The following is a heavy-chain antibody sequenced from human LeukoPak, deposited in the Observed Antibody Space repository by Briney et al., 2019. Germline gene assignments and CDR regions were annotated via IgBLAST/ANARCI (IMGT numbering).Heavy chain of an antibody. CDR1: GYTFTSYW. CDR2: IYPGDSDT. CDR3: ARHQGYCSSTSCYVVN. V-gene: IGHV5-51*01. J-gene: IGHJ4*02. D-gene: IGHD2-2*01. Sequence: GESLKISCKGSGYTFTSYWIGWVRQMPGKGLEWMGIIYPGDSDTRYSPSFRSQVTISADKSINTAYLQWSSLKASGTAIYYCARHQGYCSSTSCYVVNWGQGTLVTVSS.